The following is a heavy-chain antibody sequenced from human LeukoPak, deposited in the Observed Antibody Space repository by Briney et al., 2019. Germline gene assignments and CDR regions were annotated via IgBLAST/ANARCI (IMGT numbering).Heavy chain of an antibody. J-gene: IGHJ5*02. V-gene: IGHV1-18*01. CDR3: ARDHKYNWSYGSGFDP. Sequence: ASVKVSCKASGYTLTIYGISCGRQAPGQRLEWMGWFSAYTGNTNYAQKLQGRGTMTTDTSTRPAYMELRSLRSDDTAVYYCARDHKYNWSYGSGFDPWGQGTLVTVSS. CDR2: FSAYTGNT. D-gene: IGHD1-7*01. CDR1: GYTLTIYG.